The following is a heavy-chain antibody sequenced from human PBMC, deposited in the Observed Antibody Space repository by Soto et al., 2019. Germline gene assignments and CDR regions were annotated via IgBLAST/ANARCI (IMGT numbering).Heavy chain of an antibody. V-gene: IGHV3-23*01. D-gene: IGHD5-18*01. CDR3: AKDRLGYSYGHLDY. CDR1: GFTFSSYA. CDR2: ISGSGGST. Sequence: EVQLLESGGGLVQPGGSLRLSCAASGFTFSSYAMSWVRQAPGKGLEWVSAISGSGGSTYYADSVKGRFTISRDNSKNTLYLQMNRMRAEDTAVYYCAKDRLGYSYGHLDYWGQGTLVTVSS. J-gene: IGHJ4*02.